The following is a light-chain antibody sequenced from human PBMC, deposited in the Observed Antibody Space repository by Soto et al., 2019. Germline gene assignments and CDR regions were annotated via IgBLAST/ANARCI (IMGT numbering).Light chain of an antibody. Sequence: EIVMTQSPATLSVSPGERATLSCRASQSVNSNYLAWYQQKPGQAPRLLIYGISKRATDIPDRFSGSGSGTEFTLTISSLQPDDFATYYCQQYNSYSRTFGQGTKVDI. CDR2: GIS. CDR1: QSVNSN. CDR3: QQYNSYSRT. V-gene: IGKV3D-15*01. J-gene: IGKJ1*01.